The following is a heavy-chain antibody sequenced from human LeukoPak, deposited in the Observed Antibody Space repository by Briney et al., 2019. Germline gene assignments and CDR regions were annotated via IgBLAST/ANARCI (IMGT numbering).Heavy chain of an antibody. CDR1: GFTFSSYA. CDR3: AKEMYSSSWYWFDY. D-gene: IGHD6-13*01. Sequence: GGSLRLSCAASGFTFSSYAMSWVRQATGKGLEWLSNNSGSGGSTYYADSVKGLFTISRDNSKNTYYLQMNSLRAEDTALYYCAKEMYSSSWYWFDYWGQGTLVTVSS. CDR2: NSGSGGST. V-gene: IGHV3-23*01. J-gene: IGHJ4*02.